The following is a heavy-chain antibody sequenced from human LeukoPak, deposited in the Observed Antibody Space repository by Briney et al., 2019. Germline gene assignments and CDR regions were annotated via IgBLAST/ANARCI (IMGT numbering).Heavy chain of an antibody. D-gene: IGHD2-2*01. V-gene: IGHV1-46*01. J-gene: IGHJ4*02. CDR3: ARGGEAVVVPAAIEPELDY. Sequence: ASVKVSCKASGYTFTSYYMHWVRQAPGQGLEWMGIINPSGGSTSYAQKFQGRVTMTRDTSTSTVYMELSSLRSEDTAVYYCARGGEAVVVPAAIEPELDYWGQGTLVTVSS. CDR1: GYTFTSYY. CDR2: INPSGGST.